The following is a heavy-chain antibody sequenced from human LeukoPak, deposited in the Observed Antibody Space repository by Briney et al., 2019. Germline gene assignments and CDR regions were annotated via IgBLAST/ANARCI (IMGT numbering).Heavy chain of an antibody. CDR1: GFTFSSYS. J-gene: IGHJ6*04. V-gene: IGHV3-21*01. CDR2: ISRSSSDI. CDR3: ARVPGDV. Sequence: GSLRLSCAASGFTFSSYSMDWVRQAPGKGLEWVSSISRSSSDIYYADSVKGRFTIARDNAKNSLYLQMNSLRAEDTAVYYCARVPGDVWGKGTTVTVSS.